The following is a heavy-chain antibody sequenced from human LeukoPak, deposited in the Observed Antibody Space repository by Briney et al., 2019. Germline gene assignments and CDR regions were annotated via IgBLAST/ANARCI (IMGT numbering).Heavy chain of an antibody. Sequence: ASVKVSCKASGYTFTGYYMHWVRQAPGQGLEWMGWINPNSGGTNYAQKFQGRVTMTRDTSISTAYMELSRLRSDDTAVYYCARGPITIFGVVIARFDYWGQGTLVTVSS. V-gene: IGHV1-2*02. CDR3: ARGPITIFGVVIARFDY. CDR1: GYTFTGYY. J-gene: IGHJ4*02. CDR2: INPNSGGT. D-gene: IGHD3-3*01.